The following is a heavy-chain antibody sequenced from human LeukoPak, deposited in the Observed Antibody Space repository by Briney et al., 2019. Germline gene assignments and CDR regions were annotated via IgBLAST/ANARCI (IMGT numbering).Heavy chain of an antibody. Sequence: GGSLRLSCAASGFTFSSYSMNWVRQAPGKGLEWVSSISSSSSYIYYADSVKGRFTISRDNSKNSLYLQMNSLRAEDTALYYCAKDIFPGYSSSWHPSDYWGQGTLVTVSS. CDR1: GFTFSSYS. CDR3: AKDIFPGYSSSWHPSDY. V-gene: IGHV3-21*04. D-gene: IGHD6-13*01. CDR2: ISSSSSYI. J-gene: IGHJ4*02.